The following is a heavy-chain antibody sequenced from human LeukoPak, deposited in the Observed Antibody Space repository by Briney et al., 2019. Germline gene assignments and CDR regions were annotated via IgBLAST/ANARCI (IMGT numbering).Heavy chain of an antibody. CDR2: IWNDGSTK. Sequence: GGSLRLSCAASGFTFSSYGMHWVRQAPGKGLEWVAVIWNDGSTKFYADSVKGRFTISRDNAKNSLYLQMNSLRAEDTALYYCAKDIDSEYSSSGIDYWGQGTLVTVSS. CDR1: GFTFSSYG. CDR3: AKDIDSEYSSSGIDY. V-gene: IGHV3-33*03. D-gene: IGHD6-6*01. J-gene: IGHJ4*02.